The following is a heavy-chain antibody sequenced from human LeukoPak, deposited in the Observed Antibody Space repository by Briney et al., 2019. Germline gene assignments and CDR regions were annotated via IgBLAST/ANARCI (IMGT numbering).Heavy chain of an antibody. CDR1: GFTFSSYS. V-gene: IGHV3-23*01. CDR2: ISASGNSP. D-gene: IGHD1-7*01. Sequence: GGSLRLSCAASGFTFSSYSMNWVRQAPGKGLDWVSGISASGNSPYYADSVKGRFSISRDNSKNTLFLQMNSLRGEDSALYYCARVRNWNYRDFDYWGQGTLVTVSS. CDR3: ARVRNWNYRDFDY. J-gene: IGHJ4*02.